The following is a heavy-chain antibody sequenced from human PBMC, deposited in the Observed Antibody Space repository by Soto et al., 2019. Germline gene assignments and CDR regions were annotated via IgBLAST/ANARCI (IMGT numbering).Heavy chain of an antibody. D-gene: IGHD6-13*01. J-gene: IGHJ6*02. Sequence: PGESLKISCKGSGYSFTSYWIGWARQMPGKGLKWMGIIYPGDSDTRYSPSFQGQVTISADKSISTAYLQWSSLKASDTAMYYCARTAAAGKYYYVMDVWSQGTTVTVS. CDR2: IYPGDSDT. CDR3: ARTAAAGKYYYVMDV. V-gene: IGHV5-51*01. CDR1: GYSFTSYW.